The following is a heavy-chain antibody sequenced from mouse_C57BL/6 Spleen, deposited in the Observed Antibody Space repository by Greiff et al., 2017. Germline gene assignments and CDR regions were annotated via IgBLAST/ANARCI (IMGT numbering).Heavy chain of an antibody. CDR3: AIAGIDGYYGFDY. Sequence: QVQLKQPGAELVKPGASVKVSCKASGYTFTSYWMHWVKQRPGQGLEWIGRIHPSDSDTNYNQKFKGKATLTVDKSSSTAYMQLSSLTSEDSAVYYCAIAGIDGYYGFDYWGQGTTLTVSS. CDR2: IHPSDSDT. V-gene: IGHV1-74*01. J-gene: IGHJ2*01. CDR1: GYTFTSYW. D-gene: IGHD2-3*01.